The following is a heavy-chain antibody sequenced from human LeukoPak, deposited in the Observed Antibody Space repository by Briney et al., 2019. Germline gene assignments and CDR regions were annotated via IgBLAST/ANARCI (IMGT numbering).Heavy chain of an antibody. CDR1: GFTFDDYA. Sequence: GGSLRLSCAASGFTFDDYAMHWVRQAPGKGLEWVSLISWDGGSTYYADSVKGRFTISRDNSKNSLYLQMNSLRAEDAALYYCARDGIQLWIDAFDIWGQGTMVTVSS. CDR3: ARDGIQLWIDAFDI. V-gene: IGHV3-43D*04. D-gene: IGHD5-18*01. J-gene: IGHJ3*02. CDR2: ISWDGGST.